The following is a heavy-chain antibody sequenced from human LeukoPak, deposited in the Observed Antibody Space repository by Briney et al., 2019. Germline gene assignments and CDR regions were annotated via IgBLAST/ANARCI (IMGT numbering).Heavy chain of an antibody. V-gene: IGHV1-18*01. CDR1: GYTFISYG. CDR3: AREGTDYYDKYYFDY. Sequence: ASVKVSCKASGYTFISYGISWVRQAPGQGLEWMGWISAYNGNTNYAQNLQGRVTITTDESTSTAYMELSSLRSEDTAVYYCAREGTDYYDKYYFDYWGQGTLVTVSS. CDR2: ISAYNGNT. J-gene: IGHJ4*02. D-gene: IGHD3-22*01.